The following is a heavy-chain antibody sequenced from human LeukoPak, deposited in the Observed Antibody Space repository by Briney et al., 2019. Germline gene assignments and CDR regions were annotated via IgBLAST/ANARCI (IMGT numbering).Heavy chain of an antibody. CDR3: AKNVRALRFLEWAYYFDY. D-gene: IGHD3-3*01. CDR2: ISGSGGST. CDR1: GFTFSSYA. J-gene: IGHJ4*02. Sequence: QPGGSLRLSCAASGFTFSSYAMSWVRQAPGKGLEWVSAISGSGGSTYYADSVKGRFTISRDNSKNTLYLQINSLRAEDTAVYYCAKNVRALRFLEWAYYFDYWGQGTLVTVSS. V-gene: IGHV3-23*01.